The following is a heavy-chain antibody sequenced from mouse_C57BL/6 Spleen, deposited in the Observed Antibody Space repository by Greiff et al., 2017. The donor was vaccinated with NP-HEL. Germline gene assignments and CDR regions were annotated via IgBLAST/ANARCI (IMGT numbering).Heavy chain of an antibody. CDR1: GFTFSSYA. V-gene: IGHV5-4*03. CDR3: ARGGDYYGSSYYFDC. CDR2: ISDGGSYT. D-gene: IGHD1-1*01. J-gene: IGHJ2*01. Sequence: EVKLVESGGGLVKPGGSLKLSCAASGFTFSSYAMSWVRQTPEKRLEWVATISDGGSYTYYPDNVKGRVTISRDNDKNSLYLQMSHLKSEDTAMYYCARGGDYYGSSYYFDCWGQGTTLTDSS.